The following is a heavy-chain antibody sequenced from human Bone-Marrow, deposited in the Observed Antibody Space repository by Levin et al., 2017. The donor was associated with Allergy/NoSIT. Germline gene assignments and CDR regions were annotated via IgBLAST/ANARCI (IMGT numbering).Heavy chain of an antibody. Sequence: GGSLRLSCAASGFTFSSYWMSWVRQAPGKGLEWVANIKQDGSEKYYVDSVKGRFTISRDNAKNSLYLQMNSLRAEDTAVYYCARDGGFIGDYYYGMDVWGQGTTVTVSS. J-gene: IGHJ6*02. CDR3: ARDGGFIGDYYYGMDV. CDR1: GFTFSSYW. V-gene: IGHV3-7*01. D-gene: IGHD3-10*01. CDR2: IKQDGSEK.